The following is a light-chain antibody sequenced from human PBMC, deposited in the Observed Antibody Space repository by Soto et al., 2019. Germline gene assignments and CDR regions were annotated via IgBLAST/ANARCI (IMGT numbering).Light chain of an antibody. V-gene: IGKV1-12*02. CDR2: AAS. CDR1: QCISRW. J-gene: IGKJ1*01. Sequence: DIQMTQSPSSVSASVGDRVTITCRASQCISRWLAWYQQKPGEAPKLLIYAASSLQSGVPSRFSGSGSGTDFTLTISGLQPEDLATYYCQQGNSFPWTFGQGTKVEIK. CDR3: QQGNSFPWT.